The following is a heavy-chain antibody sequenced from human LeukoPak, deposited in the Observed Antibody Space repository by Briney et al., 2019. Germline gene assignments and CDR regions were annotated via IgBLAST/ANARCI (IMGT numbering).Heavy chain of an antibody. CDR1: GFTFSSCA. CDR2: ISGSGGST. D-gene: IGHD6-25*01. Sequence: GGSLRLSCAASGFTFSSCAMRWVRQAPGKGLEGVSAISGSGGSTYYADSEKARFPLSRDNSKNTLYLQMNSLRAEDTAVYYCASQTLSGYGNYWGQGTLVTVSS. CDR3: ASQTLSGYGNY. V-gene: IGHV3-23*01. J-gene: IGHJ4*02.